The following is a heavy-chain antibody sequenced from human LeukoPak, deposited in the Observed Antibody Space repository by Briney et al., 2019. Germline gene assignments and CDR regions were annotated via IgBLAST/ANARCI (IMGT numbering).Heavy chain of an antibody. D-gene: IGHD1-26*01. J-gene: IGHJ4*02. CDR1: GGSFSGYY. V-gene: IGHV4-34*01. CDR2: INHSGST. CDR3: ARHEVGATDGFDY. Sequence: PSETLSLTCAVYGGSFSGYYWSWIRQPPGKGLEWIGEINHSGSTNYDPSLKSRVTISVDTSKNQFSLKLSSVTAADTAVYYCARHEVGATDGFDYWGQGTLVTVSS.